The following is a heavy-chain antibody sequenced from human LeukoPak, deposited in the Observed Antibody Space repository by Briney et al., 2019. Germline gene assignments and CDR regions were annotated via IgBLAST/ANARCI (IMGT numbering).Heavy chain of an antibody. J-gene: IGHJ4*02. CDR3: ASRDGYLYYFDY. CDR1: GGSISSYY. CDR2: IYYSGST. Sequence: PSETLSLTCTVSGGSISSYYWSWIRQPPGKGLEWIGYIYYSGSTYYNPSLKSRVTISVDTSKNQFSLKLSSVTAADTAVYYCASRDGYLYYFDYWGQGTLVTVSS. D-gene: IGHD5-24*01. V-gene: IGHV4-59*12.